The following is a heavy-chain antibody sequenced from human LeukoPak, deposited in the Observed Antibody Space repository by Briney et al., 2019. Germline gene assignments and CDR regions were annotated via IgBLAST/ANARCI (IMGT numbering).Heavy chain of an antibody. CDR2: ISAYNGNT. V-gene: IGHV1-18*01. D-gene: IGHD1-26*01. Sequence: ASVKVSCKASGYTFTSYGISWVRQAPGQGLEWMGWISAYNGNTNYAQKLQGRVTMTRNTSISTAYMELSSLRSEDTAVYYCARGIVGASFSSDYWGQGTLVTVSS. J-gene: IGHJ4*02. CDR3: ARGIVGASFSSDY. CDR1: GYTFTSYG.